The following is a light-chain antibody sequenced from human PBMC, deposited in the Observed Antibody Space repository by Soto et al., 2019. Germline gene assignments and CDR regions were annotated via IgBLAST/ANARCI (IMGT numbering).Light chain of an antibody. V-gene: IGLV2-18*02. CDR3: SSYTSSSTHD. Sequence: QSVLTQPPSVSGSPGQSVTISCTGTSSDVGTYNRVSWYQQPPGTAPKLMIYEVSDRPSGVPDRFSGSKSGNTASLTISGLQAEDEADYYCSSYTSSSTHDSGTGTKVTVL. J-gene: IGLJ1*01. CDR1: SSDVGTYNR. CDR2: EVS.